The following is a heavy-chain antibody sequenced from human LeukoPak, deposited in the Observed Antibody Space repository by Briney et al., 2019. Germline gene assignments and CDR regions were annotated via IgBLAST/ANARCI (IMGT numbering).Heavy chain of an antibody. CDR2: INPYSGGT. CDR1: GYTFSDYY. Sequence: ASVKVSCKASGYTFSDYYMHWVRQAPGQGLEWMGWINPYSGGTNYAEKFQGRVTMTRDTSKNQFSLKLSSVTAADTAVYYCARPLGPYSSKDAFDIWGQGTMVTVSS. V-gene: IGHV1-2*02. D-gene: IGHD6-13*01. CDR3: ARPLGPYSSKDAFDI. J-gene: IGHJ3*02.